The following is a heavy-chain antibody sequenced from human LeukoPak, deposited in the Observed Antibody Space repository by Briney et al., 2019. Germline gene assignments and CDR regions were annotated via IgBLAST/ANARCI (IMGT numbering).Heavy chain of an antibody. V-gene: IGHV4-59*08. J-gene: IGHJ4*02. CDR1: GGSISSYY. CDR2: ISYIGST. Sequence: SETLSLTWTVSGGSISSYYWSWIRQPPGKGLEWIGYISYIGSTNYNPSLKSRVTISVDTSKNQFSLKLSSVTAADTAVYYCARNYYNSRGETFDFWGQGTLVTVSS. CDR3: ARNYYNSRGETFDF. D-gene: IGHD3-22*01.